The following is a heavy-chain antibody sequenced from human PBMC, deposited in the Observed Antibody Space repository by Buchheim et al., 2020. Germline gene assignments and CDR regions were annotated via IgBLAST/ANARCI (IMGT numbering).Heavy chain of an antibody. CDR1: GGSISSGGYY. D-gene: IGHD1-26*01. CDR2: IYYSGST. Sequence: QLQLQESGPGLVKPSQTLSLTCTVSGGSISSGGYYWRWIRQPPGKGLEWIGYIYYSGSTYYNPSLNSRVTISVDTSTNQFSLKLSSATAADTAVYYCARDYCFRSISSGSLSHYFDTWGQGTL. J-gene: IGHJ4*02. V-gene: IGHV4-30-4*08. CDR3: ARDYCFRSISSGSLSHYFDT.